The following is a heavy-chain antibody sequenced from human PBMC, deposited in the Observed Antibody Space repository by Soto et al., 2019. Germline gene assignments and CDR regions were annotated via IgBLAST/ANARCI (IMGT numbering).Heavy chain of an antibody. CDR3: ARDGAGHLYYYGMDV. Sequence: GGSLRLSCAASGFTFSSYAMHWVRQAPGKGLEWVAVISYDGSNKYYADSVKGRFTISRDNSKNTLYLQMNSLRAEDTAVYYCARDGAGHLYYYGMDVWGQGTTVTVSS. CDR1: GFTFSSYA. CDR2: ISYDGSNK. D-gene: IGHD1-26*01. J-gene: IGHJ6*02. V-gene: IGHV3-30-3*01.